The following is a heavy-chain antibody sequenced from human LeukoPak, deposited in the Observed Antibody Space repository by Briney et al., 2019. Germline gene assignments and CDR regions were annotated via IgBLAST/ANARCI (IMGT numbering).Heavy chain of an antibody. J-gene: IGHJ3*02. CDR1: GGTFSNYA. Sequence: GSSVKVSCKASGGTFSNYAISWVRQAPGQGLEWMGGIIPIFGTANYAQKFQGRVTITADESTSTAYMELSSLRSEDTAVYYCARVAGKILWFGELDAFDIWGQGTMVTVSS. V-gene: IGHV1-69*01. D-gene: IGHD3-10*01. CDR3: ARVAGKILWFGELDAFDI. CDR2: IIPIFGTA.